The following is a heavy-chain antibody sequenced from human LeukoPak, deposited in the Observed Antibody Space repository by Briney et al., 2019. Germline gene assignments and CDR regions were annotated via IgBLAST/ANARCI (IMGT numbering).Heavy chain of an antibody. CDR2: ISSSGGST. CDR3: AELGITMIGGV. D-gene: IGHD3-10*02. V-gene: IGHV3-23*01. J-gene: IGHJ6*04. CDR1: GFTFSGYG. Sequence: QSGGTLRLSCTASGFTFSGYGMSWVRQAPGKGLEWVSSISSSGGSTYYADSVKGRFTISRDNSKNTLYLQMNSLRAEDTAVYYCAELGITMIGGVWGKGTTVTISS.